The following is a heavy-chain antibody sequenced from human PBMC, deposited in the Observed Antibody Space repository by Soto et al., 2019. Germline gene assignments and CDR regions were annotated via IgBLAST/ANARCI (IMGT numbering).Heavy chain of an antibody. CDR1: GFTFSSYG. V-gene: IGHV3-33*01. J-gene: IGHJ4*02. CDR2: IWYDGSNK. D-gene: IGHD3-3*01. Sequence: GGSLRLSCAASGFTFSSYGMHWVRQAPGKGLEWVAVIWYDGSNKYYADSVKGRFTISRDNSKNTLYLQMNSLRAEDTAVYYCARDPDYDFWSPIRLYFAYWGQGTLVTVSS. CDR3: ARDPDYDFWSPIRLYFAY.